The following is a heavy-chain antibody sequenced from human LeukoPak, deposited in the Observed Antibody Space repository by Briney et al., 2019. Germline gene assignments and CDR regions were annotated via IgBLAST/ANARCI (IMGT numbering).Heavy chain of an antibody. CDR3: VRDYYDSSGYSDY. CDR2: ISSSSTYI. Sequence: PRRSLRLSCAASGFTFSSYGMNWVRQAPGKGLEWVSSISSSSTYIYYADSVKGRFTISRDNAKNSLSLQMNSLRAEDTAVYYCVRDYYDSSGYSDYWGQGTLVTVSS. J-gene: IGHJ4*02. CDR1: GFTFSSYG. D-gene: IGHD3-22*01. V-gene: IGHV3-21*01.